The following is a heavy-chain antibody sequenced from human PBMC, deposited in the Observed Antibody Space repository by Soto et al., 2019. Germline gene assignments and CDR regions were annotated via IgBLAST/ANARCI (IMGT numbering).Heavy chain of an antibody. CDR1: GGSISSSSYY. J-gene: IGHJ4*02. CDR3: ASRLGYYYDSSGYPY. Sequence: SETLSLTCTVSGGSISSSSYYWGWIRQPPGKGLEWIGSIDYSGSTHYNPSLKSRVTISVDTSKNQFSLKLSSVTAADTAVYYCASRLGYYYDSSGYPYWGQGTLVTVSS. V-gene: IGHV4-39*01. D-gene: IGHD3-22*01. CDR2: IDYSGST.